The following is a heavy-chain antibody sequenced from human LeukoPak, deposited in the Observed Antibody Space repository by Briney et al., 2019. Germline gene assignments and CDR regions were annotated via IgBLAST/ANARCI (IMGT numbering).Heavy chain of an antibody. J-gene: IGHJ4*02. CDR2: IYHSGST. CDR3: ARAAQFSFDY. V-gene: IGHV4-4*02. CDR1: GGSISSSNW. Sequence: SETLSLTCAVPGGSISSSNWWSWVRRPPGKGLEWIGEIYHSGSTNYTPSLNRRVTISVDKSKNQFSLKLGSVTAADTAVYYCARAAQFSFDYWGQGTLVTVSS.